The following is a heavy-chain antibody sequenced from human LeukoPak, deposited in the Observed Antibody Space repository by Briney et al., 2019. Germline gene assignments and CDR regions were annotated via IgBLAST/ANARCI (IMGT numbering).Heavy chain of an antibody. CDR2: GSDVGGT. D-gene: IGHD2-8*01. CDR3: AQNGQSGFSFAP. J-gene: IGHJ5*02. Sequence: SETLSLTCAVYGASLNGHYWSWIRQPPGKGLEWIGEGSDVGGTKYNPSFKSRVTISADTSKNQFSLRLTSVTAADTAVYYCAQNGQSGFSFAPWGQGTLVTVSS. CDR1: GASLNGHY. V-gene: IGHV4-34*01.